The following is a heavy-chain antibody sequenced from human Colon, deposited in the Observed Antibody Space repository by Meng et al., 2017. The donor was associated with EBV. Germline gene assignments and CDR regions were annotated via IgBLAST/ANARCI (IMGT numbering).Heavy chain of an antibody. D-gene: IGHD2-8*02. J-gene: IGHJ5*02. CDR3: ARDGGVTHIP. CDR2: IYHDGQT. Sequence: VLLQESGAGLVQPSGTLSLSCAVSGPSIRTSNWWSGTRQSPGEGLELIGAIYHDGQTNYNPSLKSRVSMSVVESKNEFSLNLKSVTAADTAVYYCARDGGVTHIPWGQGVLVTVSS. V-gene: IGHV4-4*02. CDR1: GPSIRTSNW.